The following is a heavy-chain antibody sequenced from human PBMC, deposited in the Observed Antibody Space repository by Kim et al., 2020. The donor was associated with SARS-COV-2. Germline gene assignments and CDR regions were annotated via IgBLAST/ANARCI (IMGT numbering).Heavy chain of an antibody. Sequence: GGSLRLSCAASGFSFSNHGMSWVRRAPGKGLEWVSVISDNSGSIYYVDSVKGRFTISRDNSKNTVYLQMNSLRVEDTAVYYCGKCSGPSCFDYYFDYWGQGTRVTVSS. V-gene: IGHV3-23*01. CDR2: ISDNSGSI. CDR3: GKCSGPSCFDYYFDY. CDR1: GFSFSNHG. D-gene: IGHD2-15*01. J-gene: IGHJ4*02.